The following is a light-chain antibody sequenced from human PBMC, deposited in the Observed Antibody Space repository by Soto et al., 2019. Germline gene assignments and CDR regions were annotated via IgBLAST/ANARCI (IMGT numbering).Light chain of an antibody. J-gene: IGLJ2*01. CDR3: QAWDSSTVV. V-gene: IGLV3-1*01. CDR2: QDS. CDR1: KLGDKY. Sequence: SYELIQPPSVSVSPGQTASITCSGEKLGDKYACWYQQKPGHSPVLVIYQDSKRPSGISERFSGSNYGNTATLTISGTQAMDEADYYWQAWDSSTVVFGRGTQLNVL.